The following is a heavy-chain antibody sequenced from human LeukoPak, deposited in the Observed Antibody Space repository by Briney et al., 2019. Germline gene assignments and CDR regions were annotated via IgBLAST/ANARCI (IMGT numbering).Heavy chain of an antibody. V-gene: IGHV4-59*08. Sequence: PSETLSLTCTVSGGSISSYYWSWIRQPPGKGLEWIGYIYYSGSTNYNPPLKSRVTISVDTSKNQFSLKLSSVTAADTAVYYCARGVIASKSKVFDYWGQGTLVTVSS. CDR1: GGSISSYY. CDR2: IYYSGST. CDR3: ARGVIASKSKVFDY. J-gene: IGHJ4*02. D-gene: IGHD2-21*01.